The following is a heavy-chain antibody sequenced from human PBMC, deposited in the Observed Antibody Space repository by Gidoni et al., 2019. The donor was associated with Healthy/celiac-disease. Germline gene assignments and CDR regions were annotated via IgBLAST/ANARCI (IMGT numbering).Heavy chain of an antibody. CDR2: ISYDGSNK. Sequence: QVQLVESGGGVVQPGRSLRLSCAASGFTFSSYAMHWVRQAPGKGLEWVAVISYDGSNKYYADSVKGRFTISRDNSKNTLYLQMNSLRAEDTAVYYCARAIPAHVAFDIWGQGTMVTVSS. CDR1: GFTFSSYA. D-gene: IGHD2-2*01. V-gene: IGHV3-30*04. CDR3: ARAIPAHVAFDI. J-gene: IGHJ3*02.